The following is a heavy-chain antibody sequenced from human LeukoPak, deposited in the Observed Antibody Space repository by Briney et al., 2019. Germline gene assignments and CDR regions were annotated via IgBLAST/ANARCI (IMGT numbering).Heavy chain of an antibody. J-gene: IGHJ4*02. D-gene: IGHD5-18*01. V-gene: IGHV4-59*01. CDR3: ARYSYGYYLDY. CDR1: GGSFSGYY. Sequence: SETLSLTCAVYGGSFSGYYWSWIRQPPGKGLEWIGYISYSGSTKYNPSLKSRVTMSVGSSKNQFSLKLSSVTAADTAVYYCARYSYGYYLDYWGQGTLVTVSS. CDR2: ISYSGST.